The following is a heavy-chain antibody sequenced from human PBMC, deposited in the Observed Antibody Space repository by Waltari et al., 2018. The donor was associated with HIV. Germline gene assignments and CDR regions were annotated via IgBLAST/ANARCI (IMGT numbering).Heavy chain of an antibody. Sequence: EVQLVQSGAEVKKPGESRRNSCKGFGYRFTAYGTSRVRQLAGKGLEWMGRIDPSDSYINYSPSCQGHVPISADKSINTAYLQWSSLKASDSAMYYCARAQGMTMTVEVAFDIWGQGTMVTVSP. J-gene: IGHJ3*02. CDR3: ARAQGMTMTVEVAFDI. V-gene: IGHV5-10-1*01. D-gene: IGHD3-22*01. CDR2: IDPSDSYI. CDR1: GYRFTAYG.